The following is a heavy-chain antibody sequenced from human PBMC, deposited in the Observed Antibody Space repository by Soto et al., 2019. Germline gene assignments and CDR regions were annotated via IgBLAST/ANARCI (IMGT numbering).Heavy chain of an antibody. CDR2: ISYDGSNK. CDR3: AKDRASSSFWYYYYYGMDV. D-gene: IGHD6-13*01. V-gene: IGHV3-30*18. J-gene: IGHJ6*02. Sequence: PGGSLRLSCAASGFTFSSYGMHWVRQAPGKGLEWVAVISYDGSNKYYADSVKGRFTISRDNSKNTLYLQMNSLRAEDTAVYYCAKDRASSSFWYYYYYGMDVWGQGTTVTVSS. CDR1: GFTFSSYG.